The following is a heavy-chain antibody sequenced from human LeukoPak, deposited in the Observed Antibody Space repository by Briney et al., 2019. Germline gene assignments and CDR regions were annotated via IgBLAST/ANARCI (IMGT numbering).Heavy chain of an antibody. CDR3: ATVRTAAAGTGWFDP. V-gene: IGHV1-8*02. J-gene: IGHJ5*02. D-gene: IGHD6-13*01. Sequence: ASVKVSCKASGYTFTNYDINWVRQATGQGLEWMGWMNPNSGNTGYAQKFQGRVTMTEDTSTDTAYMELSSLRSEDTAVYYCATVRTAAAGTGWFDPWGQGTLVTVSS. CDR2: MNPNSGNT. CDR1: GYTFTNYD.